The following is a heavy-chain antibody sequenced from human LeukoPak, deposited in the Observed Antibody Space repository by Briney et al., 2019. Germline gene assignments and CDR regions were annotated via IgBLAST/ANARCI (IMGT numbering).Heavy chain of an antibody. D-gene: IGHD1-26*01. CDR1: GFTFRGYW. CDR3: VRDRGRASVDY. V-gene: IGHV3-7*01. Sequence: PGGSLRLSCAASGFTFRGYWMGWVRQAPGKGLEWVANIKQDASEEYYEDSVKGRFTISRDNAKNSLYLQMNSLRAEDTAVYYCVRDRGRASVDYWGQGTLVTVSS. CDR2: IKQDASEE. J-gene: IGHJ4*02.